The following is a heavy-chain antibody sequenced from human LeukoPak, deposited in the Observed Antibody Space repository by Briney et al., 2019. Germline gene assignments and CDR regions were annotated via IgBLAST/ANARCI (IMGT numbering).Heavy chain of an antibody. J-gene: IGHJ4*02. CDR2: IYSGGNT. V-gene: IGHV3-53*01. D-gene: IGHD1-14*01. CDR3: ARDSTSSNHDY. Sequence: GGSLRLSSAASGFTVGSNYMTWVRQAPGTGLEWVSVIYSGGNTHYADSVKGRFTISRDSSKSTLYLQMNSLRTEDTAVYYCARDSTSSNHDYWGQGTLVTVSS. CDR1: GFTVGSNY.